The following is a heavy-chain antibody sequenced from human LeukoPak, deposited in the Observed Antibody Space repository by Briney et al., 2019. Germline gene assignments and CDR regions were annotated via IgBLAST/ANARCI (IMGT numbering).Heavy chain of an antibody. J-gene: IGHJ6*02. CDR3: ARDPVDYDSSGYYPNYYYYGMDV. CDR2: IYYSGST. Sequence: SQTLSLTCTVSGGSISSGGYYWSWIRQPPGKGLEWIGYIYYSGSTNYNPSLKSRVTISVDTSKNQFSLKLSSVTAADTAVYYCARDPVDYDSSGYYPNYYYYGMDVWGQGTTVTVSS. V-gene: IGHV4-61*08. D-gene: IGHD3-22*01. CDR1: GGSISSGGYY.